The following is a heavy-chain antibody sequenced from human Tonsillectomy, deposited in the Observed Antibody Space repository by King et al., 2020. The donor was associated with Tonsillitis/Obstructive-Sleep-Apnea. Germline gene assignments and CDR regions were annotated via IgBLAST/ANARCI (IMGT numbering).Heavy chain of an antibody. J-gene: IGHJ5*02. CDR2: IYPGDSDT. CDR3: ARQGGGCDNWWSYRYAFDP. Sequence: QLVQSGAEVKKPGESLKISCKGSGYSFTNYWIGWVRQMPGKGLEWMGLIYPGDSDTRYRPSFQGQVTIPADKSTSTAYLQWSSLKASDTAMYYCARQGGGCDNWWSYRYAFDPWGQGTLVTVSS. V-gene: IGHV5-51*01. D-gene: IGHD3-16*02. CDR1: GYSFTNYW.